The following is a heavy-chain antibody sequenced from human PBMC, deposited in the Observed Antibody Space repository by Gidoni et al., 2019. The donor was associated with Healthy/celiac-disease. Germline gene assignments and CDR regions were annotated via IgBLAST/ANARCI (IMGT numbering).Heavy chain of an antibody. V-gene: IGHV6-1*01. J-gene: IGHJ6*02. CDR3: AREAYDYIWGSPNYYYYGMDV. CDR1: GDSVSSNSAD. Sequence: QVQLQQSGPGLVKPAQTRSLTCAISGDSVSSNSADWNWIRQSPSRGLEWLGRTYSRSKWYNDYAVSVKSRITINPDTSKNQFSLQLNSVTPEDTAVYYCAREAYDYIWGSPNYYYYGMDVWGQGTTVTVSS. CDR2: TYSRSKWYN. D-gene: IGHD3-16*01.